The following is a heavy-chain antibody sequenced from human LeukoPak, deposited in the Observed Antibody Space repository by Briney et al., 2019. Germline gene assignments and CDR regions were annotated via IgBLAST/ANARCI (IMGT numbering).Heavy chain of an antibody. J-gene: IGHJ1*01. Sequence: ASVKVSCKASGYTFTSYGISWVRQAPGQGLEWMGWISAYNGNTNYAPKLQGRVTMTTDTSTSTAYMELRSLRSDDTAVYYCARDRGIAAAGPKYFQHWGQGTLVTVSS. CDR2: ISAYNGNT. CDR3: ARDRGIAAAGPKYFQH. V-gene: IGHV1-18*01. CDR1: GYTFTSYG. D-gene: IGHD6-13*01.